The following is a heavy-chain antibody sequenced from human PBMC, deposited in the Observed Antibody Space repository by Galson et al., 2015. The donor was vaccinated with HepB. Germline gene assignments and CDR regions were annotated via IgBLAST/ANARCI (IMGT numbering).Heavy chain of an antibody. V-gene: IGHV1-69*02. D-gene: IGHD3-16*02. Sequence: SVKVSCKASGGTFSSYTISWVRQAPGQGLEWMGRIIPILGIANYAQKFQGRVTITADKSTSTAYMELSSLRSEDTAVYYCARQGAYYDYVWGSYRPNWFDPWGQGTLVTVSS. J-gene: IGHJ5*02. CDR2: IIPILGIA. CDR3: ARQGAYYDYVWGSYRPNWFDP. CDR1: GGTFSSYT.